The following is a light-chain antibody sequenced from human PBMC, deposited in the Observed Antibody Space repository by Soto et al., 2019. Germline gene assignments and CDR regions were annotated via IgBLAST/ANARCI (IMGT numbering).Light chain of an antibody. V-gene: IGLV2-14*01. CDR1: SSDVGGYNY. Sequence: QSALTQPASVSGSPGQSITISCTGTSSDVGGYNYVSWYQQHPGKAPKLMIYDVSNRPSGVSNRFSGSKSGNTASLTISGLQAEDEADYYCSSYTSGSTRVFGGGTKVTVL. J-gene: IGLJ2*01. CDR2: DVS. CDR3: SSYTSGSTRV.